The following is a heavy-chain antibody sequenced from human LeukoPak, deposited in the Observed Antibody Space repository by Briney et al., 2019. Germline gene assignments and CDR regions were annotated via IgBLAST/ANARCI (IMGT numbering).Heavy chain of an antibody. CDR2: IYYSGGT. CDR3: ARDRYCSGGSCYGYGMDV. CDR1: GGSISSYY. D-gene: IGHD2-15*01. Sequence: PLETLSLTCTVSGGSISSYYWSWIRQHPGKGLEWIGYIYYSGGTYYNPSLKSRVTISVDTSKNQFSLKLSSVTAADTAVYYCARDRYCSGGSCYGYGMDVWGQGTTVTVSS. V-gene: IGHV4-59*06. J-gene: IGHJ6*02.